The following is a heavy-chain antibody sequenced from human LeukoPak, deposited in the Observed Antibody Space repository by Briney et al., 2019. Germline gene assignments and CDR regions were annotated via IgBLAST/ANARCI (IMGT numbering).Heavy chain of an antibody. V-gene: IGHV3-20*04. CDR1: GFTFDDYA. CDR2: INWNGGTT. CDR3: ARGGIAVAEPFDY. J-gene: IGHJ4*02. Sequence: GGSLRLSCAASGFTFDDYAMNWVRQAPGKGLEWVSGINWNGGTTGYADSVKGRLTISRDNAKNSLYLQMNSLRAEDTALYYCARGGIAVAEPFDYWGQGTLVTVSS. D-gene: IGHD6-19*01.